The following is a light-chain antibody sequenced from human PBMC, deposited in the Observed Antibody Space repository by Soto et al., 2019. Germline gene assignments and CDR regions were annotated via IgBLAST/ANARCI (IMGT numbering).Light chain of an antibody. V-gene: IGLV1-44*01. Sequence: QHALTQPPSLSATPGQRVNISCSGSFSNIEDNAVNWYQQLPGAAPKLLIYLNGQRPSGVPDRFSGSKSGSSAFLAISGLQSEDEADYYCAAWDDSLNALFGTGTKVTVL. CDR2: LNG. J-gene: IGLJ1*01. CDR3: AAWDDSLNAL. CDR1: FSNIEDNA.